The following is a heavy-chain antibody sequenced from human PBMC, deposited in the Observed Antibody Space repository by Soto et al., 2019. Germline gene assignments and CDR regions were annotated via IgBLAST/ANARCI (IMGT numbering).Heavy chain of an antibody. D-gene: IGHD5-12*01. CDR3: AKERRYSFDAFDI. J-gene: IGHJ3*02. CDR2: ISYDGSEK. Sequence: QEQLVESGGGVVQAGRSLRLSCAASGFTFNFFGMHWVRPAPGKGLEWVAVISYDGSEKYYADSVKGRFTMSRDNSKNMVYLEMSSLRPEDPSVYYGAKERRYSFDAFDIWGHGTMVTVSS. V-gene: IGHV3-30*18. CDR1: GFTFNFFG.